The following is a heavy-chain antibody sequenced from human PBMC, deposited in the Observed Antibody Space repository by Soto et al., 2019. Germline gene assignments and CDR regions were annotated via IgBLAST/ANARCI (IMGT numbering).Heavy chain of an antibody. V-gene: IGHV4-34*01. D-gene: IGHD2-15*01. J-gene: IGHJ3*02. CDR3: ALLPGQCSGGSCYSGPHDAFDI. Sequence: QVQLQQWGAGLLKPSETLSLTCAVYGGSFSGYYWSWIRQPPGKGLEWIGEINHSGSTNYNPSLKRRVTISVDTSKNQFSLKLSSVTAADTAVYYCALLPGQCSGGSCYSGPHDAFDIWGQGTMVTVSS. CDR2: INHSGST. CDR1: GGSFSGYY.